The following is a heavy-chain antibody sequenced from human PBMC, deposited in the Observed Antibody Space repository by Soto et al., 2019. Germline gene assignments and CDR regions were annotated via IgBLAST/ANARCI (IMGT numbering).Heavy chain of an antibody. V-gene: IGHV1-18*01. CDR3: ARTYDFWSGSFGGNWFDP. D-gene: IGHD3-3*01. CDR2: ISAYNGNT. CDR1: GYTFTSYG. Sequence: ASVKVSCKASGYTFTSYGISWVRQAPGQGLEWMGWISAYNGNTNYAQKLQGRVTMTTDTSTSTAYMELRSLRSDDTAVYYCARTYDFWSGSFGGNWFDPWGQATLVTVSS. J-gene: IGHJ5*02.